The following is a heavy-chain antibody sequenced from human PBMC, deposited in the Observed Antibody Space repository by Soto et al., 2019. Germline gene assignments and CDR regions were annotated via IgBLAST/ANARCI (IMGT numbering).Heavy chain of an antibody. CDR3: ARDYDILTGYFGGPEYFQH. Sequence: GRSLRLSCAASGFTVSSNYMSWVRQAPGKGLEWVSVIYSGGSTYYADSVKGRFTISRDNSKNTLYLQMNSLRAEDTAVYYCARDYDILTGYFGGPEYFQHWGQGTLVTVSS. CDR2: IYSGGST. CDR1: GFTVSSNY. V-gene: IGHV3-53*01. J-gene: IGHJ1*01. D-gene: IGHD3-9*01.